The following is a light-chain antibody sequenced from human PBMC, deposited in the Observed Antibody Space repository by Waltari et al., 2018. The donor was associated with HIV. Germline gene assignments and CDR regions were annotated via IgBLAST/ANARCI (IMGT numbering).Light chain of an antibody. Sequence: QSVLTQPPSASGPPGQRVTISCSGSSSNIGSNFVYWYHQLPGTAPKLLIYRNNQRPSGVPDRFSGSKSGTSASLAISGLRSEDEADYYCAAWDDSHYVFGTGTKVTVL. CDR1: SSNIGSNF. CDR3: AAWDDSHYV. CDR2: RNN. J-gene: IGLJ1*01. V-gene: IGLV1-47*01.